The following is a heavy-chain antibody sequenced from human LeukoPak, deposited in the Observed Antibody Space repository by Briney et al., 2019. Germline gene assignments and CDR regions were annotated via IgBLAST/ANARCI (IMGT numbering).Heavy chain of an antibody. CDR3: ATRNGY. CDR1: GFTLDDYA. D-gene: IGHD1-14*01. J-gene: IGHJ4*02. CDR2: LSWNSVSI. Sequence: GRPLRLSCAASGFTLDDYAMHRVPHAPRKGLEWLSGLSWNSVSIGYADSVKGRFTISRDNAKNSLCLQMYSLSAVDMPLYCFATRNGYWGQGTLVTVSS. V-gene: IGHV3-9*03.